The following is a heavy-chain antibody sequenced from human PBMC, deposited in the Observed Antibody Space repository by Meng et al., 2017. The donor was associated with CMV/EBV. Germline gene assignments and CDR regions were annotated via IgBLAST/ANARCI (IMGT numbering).Heavy chain of an antibody. CDR1: GGTFSSYA. J-gene: IGHJ6*02. Sequence: SVKVSCKASGGTFSSYAISWVRQAPGQGLEWMGGIIPIFGTANYAQKFQGRVTITTDESTSTAYMELSSLRSEDTAVYYCARDRIAARYYYYYYGMDVWGQGTTVTVSS. D-gene: IGHD6-6*01. CDR3: ARDRIAARYYYYYYGMDV. CDR2: IIPIFGTA. V-gene: IGHV1-69*05.